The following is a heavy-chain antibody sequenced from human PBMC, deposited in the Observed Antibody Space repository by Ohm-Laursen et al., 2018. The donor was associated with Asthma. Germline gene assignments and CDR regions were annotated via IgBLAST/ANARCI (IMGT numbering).Heavy chain of an antibody. CDR3: AKAIAAAGIP. D-gene: IGHD6-13*01. CDR2: ISGSGGST. Sequence: SLRLSCAASGFAFSTHEMSWVRRAPGKRLEWVSAISGSGGSTYYADSVKGRFTISRDNSKNTLYLQMNSLRAEDTAVYYCAKAIAAAGIPWGQGTLVTVSS. CDR1: GFAFSTHE. J-gene: IGHJ5*02. V-gene: IGHV3-23*01.